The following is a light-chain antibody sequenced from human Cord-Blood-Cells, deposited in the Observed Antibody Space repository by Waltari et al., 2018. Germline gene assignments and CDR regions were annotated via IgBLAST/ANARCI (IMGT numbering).Light chain of an antibody. CDR2: DAS. CDR1: QDISNY. CDR3: QQYDNLPMYT. V-gene: IGKV1-33*01. J-gene: IGKJ2*01. Sequence: DIQMTQSPSSLSASVGDSVTITCQASQDISNYLNWYQQKPGKAPKPLIYDASNLETGVPSRFSGSESGTDFTFTISSLQPEDIATYYCQQYDNLPMYTFGQGTKLEIK.